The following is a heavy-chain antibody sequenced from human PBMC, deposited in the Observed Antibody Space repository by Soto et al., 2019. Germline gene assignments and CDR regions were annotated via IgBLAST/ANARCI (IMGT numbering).Heavy chain of an antibody. CDR2: ISGSGGST. CDR1: GFTFSSYA. V-gene: IGHV3-23*01. Sequence: PGGSLRVSCAASGFTFSSYAMSWVRQAPGKGLEWVSAISGSGGSTYYADSVKGRFTISRDNSKNTLYLQMNSLRAEDMAVYYCAKADEPEYYFDYWGQGTLVTVSS. CDR3: AKADEPEYYFDY. J-gene: IGHJ4*02.